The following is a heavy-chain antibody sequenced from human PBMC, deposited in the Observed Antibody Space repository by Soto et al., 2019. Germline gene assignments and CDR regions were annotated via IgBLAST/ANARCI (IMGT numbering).Heavy chain of an antibody. CDR1: GASVSSTYW. Sequence: SETLSLTCAVSGASVSSTYWWSWVRQPPGKGPEWIGETNHRGSANYNPSLKSRVTISVDKSKNQFSLKLSSVTAADTAVYYCASRILRDYYYYGMDVWGQGTTVTVSS. J-gene: IGHJ6*02. D-gene: IGHD1-26*01. CDR2: TNHRGSA. CDR3: ASRILRDYYYYGMDV. V-gene: IGHV4-4*02.